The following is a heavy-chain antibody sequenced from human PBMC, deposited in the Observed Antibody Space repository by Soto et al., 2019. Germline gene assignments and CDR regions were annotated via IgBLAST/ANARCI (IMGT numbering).Heavy chain of an antibody. D-gene: IGHD6-19*01. J-gene: IGHJ4*02. Sequence: EVQLLESGGGLVQPGGSLRLSCAASGFTFSSYAMSWVRQAPGKGLEWVSAIGGRGDSTYYADSVKGRFTISRDNSRDTLYLQKNSLRAEDTAVYYCAKDLIYGYNSGRPFDYWGQGTLVTVSS. CDR1: GFTFSSYA. CDR2: IGGRGDST. V-gene: IGHV3-23*01. CDR3: AKDLIYGYNSGRPFDY.